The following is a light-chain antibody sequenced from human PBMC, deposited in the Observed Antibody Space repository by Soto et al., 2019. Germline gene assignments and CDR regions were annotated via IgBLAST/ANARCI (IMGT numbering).Light chain of an antibody. J-gene: IGKJ4*01. CDR3: QQYNDCPPA. CDR1: QSINSK. V-gene: IGKV3-15*01. Sequence: ETGMTQSPATLSLSPGERATLSCRARQSINSKLVWYQQKPGQAPRFLIYGASTRATDIPARFRGSGSGTEFTLTIDSLQSEDFAVYYCQQYNDCPPAFGGGTKVEIK. CDR2: GAS.